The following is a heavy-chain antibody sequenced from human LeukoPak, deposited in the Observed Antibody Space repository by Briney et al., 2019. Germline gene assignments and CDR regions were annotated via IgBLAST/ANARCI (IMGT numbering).Heavy chain of an antibody. J-gene: IGHJ5*02. Sequence: ASVKVSCKASGYTFTGYYMHWVRQAPGQGLEWMGWINPNSGGTNYAQKFQSRVTMTRDTSISTAYMELSRLRSDDTAVYYCARRYCSGGSCVGTSVDPWGQGTLVTVSS. CDR3: ARRYCSGGSCVGTSVDP. V-gene: IGHV1-2*02. D-gene: IGHD2-15*01. CDR1: GYTFTGYY. CDR2: INPNSGGT.